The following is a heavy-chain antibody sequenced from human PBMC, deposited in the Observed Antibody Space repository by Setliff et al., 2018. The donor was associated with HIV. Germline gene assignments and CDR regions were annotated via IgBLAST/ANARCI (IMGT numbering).Heavy chain of an antibody. D-gene: IGHD3-10*01. J-gene: IGHJ6*04. Sequence: SETLSLTCTVSGGSISSHYWSWIRQPPGKGLEWIGYIYYSGSTNYNPSLKSRVTISVDTSNNQFSLKLSSVTAADTAVYYCARDRGTIIRGVILGMDVWGKGTTVTVSS. CDR2: IYYSGST. CDR1: GGSISSHY. V-gene: IGHV4-59*11. CDR3: ARDRGTIIRGVILGMDV.